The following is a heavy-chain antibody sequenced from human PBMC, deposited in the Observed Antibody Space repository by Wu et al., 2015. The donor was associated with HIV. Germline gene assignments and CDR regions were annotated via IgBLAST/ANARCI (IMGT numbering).Heavy chain of an antibody. D-gene: IGHD1-26*01. J-gene: IGHJ6*02. CDR1: PYTFTSFG. V-gene: IGHV1-18*01. CDR3: ASGSKGGSYYYGMDV. Sequence: QLVQSGAEVKKPGASVKVSCKASPYTFTSFGIGWVRQAPGQGLEWMGWVSSYSGDSNYAQKFQDRVTMTTDASTSTAYMELRSLRSDDTAVYYCASGSKGGSYYYGMDVWGQGTAVTVSS. CDR2: VSSYSGDS.